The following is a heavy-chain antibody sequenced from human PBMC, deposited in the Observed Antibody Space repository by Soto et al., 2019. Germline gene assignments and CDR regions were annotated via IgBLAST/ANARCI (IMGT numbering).Heavy chain of an antibody. CDR2: ISAYNGNT. Sequence: GASVKVSCKASGYTFTCYGICWVRQAPGQGLEWMGWISAYNGNTNYAQKLQGRVTMTTDTSTSTAYMELRSLRSDDTAVYYCARDSMYYYGSGSYYMLYNDAFDIWGQGTMVTVSS. J-gene: IGHJ3*02. CDR1: GYTFTCYG. V-gene: IGHV1-18*01. CDR3: ARDSMYYYGSGSYYMLYNDAFDI. D-gene: IGHD3-10*01.